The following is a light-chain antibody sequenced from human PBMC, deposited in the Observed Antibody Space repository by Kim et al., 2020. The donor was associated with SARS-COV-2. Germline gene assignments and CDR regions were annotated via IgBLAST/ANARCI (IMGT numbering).Light chain of an antibody. CDR1: QGVSRS. V-gene: IGKV3-11*01. CDR2: DAS. Sequence: SPGEGATPSGRASQGVSRSLAWCQRRAGQAPRLLIYDASNRATGIPARFTGSGSGTDFTLTISSLEPEDFAVYFCQQRSKWPPTFGQGTKVEIK. J-gene: IGKJ1*01. CDR3: QQRSKWPPT.